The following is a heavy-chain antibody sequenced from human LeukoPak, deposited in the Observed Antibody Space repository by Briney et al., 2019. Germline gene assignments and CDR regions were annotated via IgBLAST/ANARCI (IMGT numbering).Heavy chain of an antibody. CDR2: IYPGDSDT. J-gene: IGHJ4*02. CDR1: YW. CDR3: ARPRDSSGYGYFDY. Sequence: YWSWIRQPAGKGLEWMGVIYPGDSDTRYSPSFQGQVTISADKSISTAYLQWSSLKASDTAMHYCARPRDSSGYGYFDYWGQGTLVTVSS. D-gene: IGHD3-22*01. V-gene: IGHV5-51*01.